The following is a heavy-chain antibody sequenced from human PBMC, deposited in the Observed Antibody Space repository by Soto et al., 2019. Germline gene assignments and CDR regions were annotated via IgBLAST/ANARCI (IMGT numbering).Heavy chain of an antibody. V-gene: IGHV4-59*01. CDR2: IYYSGST. Sequence: SETLSLTCTVSGGSISSYYWSWIRQPPGEGLEWIGYIYYSGSTNYNPSLKSRVTISVDTSKNQFSLKLYSVTAADTSVYYCARHRDGYHLFDYWGQGTLVTVSS. J-gene: IGHJ4*02. CDR1: GGSISSYY. CDR3: ARHRDGYHLFDY. D-gene: IGHD5-12*01.